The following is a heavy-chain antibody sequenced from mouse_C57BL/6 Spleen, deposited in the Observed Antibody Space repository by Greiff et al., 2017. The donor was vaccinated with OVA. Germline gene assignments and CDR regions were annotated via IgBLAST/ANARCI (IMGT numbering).Heavy chain of an antibody. CDR1: GYAFSSYW. Sequence: VQRVESGAELVKPGASVKISCKASGYAFSSYWMNWVKQRPGKGLEWIGQIYPGDGDTNYNGKFKGKATLTADKSSSTAYMQLSSLTSEDSAVYFCARSYYSNSYWYFDVWGTGTTVTVSS. V-gene: IGHV1-80*01. CDR2: IYPGDGDT. D-gene: IGHD2-5*01. J-gene: IGHJ1*03. CDR3: ARSYYSNSYWYFDV.